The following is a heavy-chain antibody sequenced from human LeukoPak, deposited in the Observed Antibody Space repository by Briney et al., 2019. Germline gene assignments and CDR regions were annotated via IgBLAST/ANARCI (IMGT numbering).Heavy chain of an antibody. CDR1: GFTFSVYS. CDR3: VRDEGTY. V-gene: IGHV3-48*04. J-gene: IGHJ4*02. Sequence: GGSLRLSCAASGFTFSVYSMSWVRQTPGKGLEWVSYITSSSSAIYYADSVKGRFTISRDNAKNSLYLQMNSLRAEDTAMYYCVRDEGTYWGQGTRVTVSS. CDR2: ITSSSSAI.